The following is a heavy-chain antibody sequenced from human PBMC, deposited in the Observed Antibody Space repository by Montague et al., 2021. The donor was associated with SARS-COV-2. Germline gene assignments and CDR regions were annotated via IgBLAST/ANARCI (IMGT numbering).Heavy chain of an antibody. J-gene: IGHJ4*02. CDR1: GFSLSTSGMC. CDR2: IDWDDDK. Sequence: PALVKPTQTLTLTCTFSGFSLSTSGMCVSWIRQPPGKALEWLARIDWDDDKYYSTSLKTRLTISKDTSKNQVVLTMTNMDPVDTATYYCAREYSSGVYFDYWGQGTLATVYS. V-gene: IGHV2-70*11. D-gene: IGHD6-19*01. CDR3: AREYSSGVYFDY.